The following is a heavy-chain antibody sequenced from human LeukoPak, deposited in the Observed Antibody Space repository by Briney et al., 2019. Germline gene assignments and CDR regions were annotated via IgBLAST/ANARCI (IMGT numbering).Heavy chain of an antibody. J-gene: IGHJ1*01. CDR1: GGSFSGYY. D-gene: IGHD2-15*01. CDR2: IYHSGST. CDR3: ARVGGYCSGGSCYSLYFQH. Sequence: SETLSLTCAVYGGSFSGYYWGWIRQPPGKGLEWIGSIYHSGSTYYNPSLNSRVTISVDTSKNQFSLKLSSVTAADTTVYYCARVGGYCSGGSCYSLYFQHWGQGTLVTVSS. V-gene: IGHV4-38-2*01.